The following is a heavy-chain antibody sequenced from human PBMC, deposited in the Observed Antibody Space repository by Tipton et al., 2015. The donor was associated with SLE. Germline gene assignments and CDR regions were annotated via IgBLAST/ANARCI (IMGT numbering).Heavy chain of an antibody. CDR1: GFTFSSYA. D-gene: IGHD4-23*01. V-gene: IGHV3-21*01. Sequence: SLRLSCAASGFTFSSYAMSWVRQAPGKGLEWVSSISSSSSYIYYADSVKGRFTISRDNAKNSLYLQMNSLRAEDTAVYYCARGLRVTNYGMDVWGQGTTVTVSS. J-gene: IGHJ6*02. CDR2: ISSSSSYI. CDR3: ARGLRVTNYGMDV.